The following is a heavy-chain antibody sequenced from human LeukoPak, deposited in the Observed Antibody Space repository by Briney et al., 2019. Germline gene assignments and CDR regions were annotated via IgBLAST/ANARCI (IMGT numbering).Heavy chain of an antibody. CDR3: ARRKVTIFGVVPDV. CDR2: IYSGGST. Sequence: LGGSLRLSCAASGFPVSSNYMSWVRQAPGKGLEWVSVIYSGGSTYYADSVKGRFTISRDNSKNTLYLQMNSLRAEDTAVYYCARRKVTIFGVVPDVWGQGTTVTVSS. V-gene: IGHV3-53*01. CDR1: GFPVSSNY. D-gene: IGHD3-3*01. J-gene: IGHJ6*02.